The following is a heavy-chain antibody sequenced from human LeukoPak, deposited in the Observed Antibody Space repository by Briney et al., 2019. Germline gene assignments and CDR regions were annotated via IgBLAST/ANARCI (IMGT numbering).Heavy chain of an antibody. V-gene: IGHV4-34*01. Sequence: PSETLPLTCAFYGGSFSGYYWSWIRQPPGKGLEWIGDINHSGSTNYNPSLKSRVTISVDTSKNQFSMKLSSVTAADTAVYYCARLLPPGDYGGQGTLVTVSS. CDR3: ARLLPPGDY. J-gene: IGHJ4*02. CDR1: GGSFSGYY. CDR2: INHSGST. D-gene: IGHD3-22*01.